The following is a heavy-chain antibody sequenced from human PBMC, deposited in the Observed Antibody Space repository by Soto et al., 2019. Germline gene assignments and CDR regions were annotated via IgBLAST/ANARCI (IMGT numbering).Heavy chain of an antibody. Sequence: PSQTLSITCAISGDSVSSNSASWNWIRQSPSRGLELLGRTYYSSKWYNDYAVSVKSRITINPDKSKNQFSLQLNSVTPEDTAVYYFARDSVEQQMFYYYGMDVWGQGTTVTVSS. CDR1: GDSVSSNSAS. CDR3: ARDSVEQQMFYYYGMDV. J-gene: IGHJ6*01. V-gene: IGHV6-1*01. D-gene: IGHD6-13*01. CDR2: TYYSSKWYN.